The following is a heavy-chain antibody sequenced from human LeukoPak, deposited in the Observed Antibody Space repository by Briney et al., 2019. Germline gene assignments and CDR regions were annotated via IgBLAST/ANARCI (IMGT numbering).Heavy chain of an antibody. CDR3: ARRREDYFDY. J-gene: IGHJ4*02. CDR2: INHSGST. CDR1: GGSFSGYY. D-gene: IGHD5-24*01. V-gene: IGHV4-34*01. Sequence: SSETLSLTCAVYGGSFSGYYWSWIRQPPGKGLEWIGEINHSGSTNYNPSLKSRVAISVDTSKNQFSLKLSSVTAADTAVYYCARRREDYFDYWGQGTLVTVSS.